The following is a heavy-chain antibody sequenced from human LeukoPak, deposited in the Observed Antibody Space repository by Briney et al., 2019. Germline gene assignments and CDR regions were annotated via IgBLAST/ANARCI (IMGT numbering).Heavy chain of an antibody. J-gene: IGHJ6*02. D-gene: IGHD6-19*01. CDR3: ARAGSSGSYYMYYGMDV. CDR1: GISVSSYA. V-gene: IGHV3-30*04. Sequence: PGGSLRLSCAVSGISVSSYAVHWVRQAPGKGLEWVAVMPQDGSNEHYADSVKGRFTISRDMSKNTVFLLMNSLRGEDTAVYYCARAGSSGSYYMYYGMDVWGQGTTVAVSS. CDR2: MPQDGSNE.